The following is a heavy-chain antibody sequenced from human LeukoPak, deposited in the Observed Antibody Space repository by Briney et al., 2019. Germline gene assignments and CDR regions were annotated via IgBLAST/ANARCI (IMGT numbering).Heavy chain of an antibody. D-gene: IGHD3/OR15-3a*01. CDR2: VNPDNGNT. J-gene: IGHJ3*01. CDR1: GYTFIAYY. V-gene: IGHV1-8*03. Sequence: ASVKVSCKASGYTFIAYYMHWVRQAPGQGPEWMGWVNPDNGNTGFAQKFQGRVTITQNSSVTTVYMELSSLTSEDTAVYYCARRGLVAGIYDLVYGFDLWGQGTMVTVSS. CDR3: ARRGLVAGIYDLVYGFDL.